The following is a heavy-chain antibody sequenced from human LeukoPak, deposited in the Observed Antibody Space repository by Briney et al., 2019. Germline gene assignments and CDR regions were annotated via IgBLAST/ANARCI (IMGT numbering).Heavy chain of an antibody. CDR1: GGTFSSYA. V-gene: IGHV1-69*06. Sequence: SVKVSCKASGGTFSSYAISWVRQAPGQGLEWMGGIIPIFGTANYAQKFQGRVTITADKSTSTAYMELSSMRSEDTAVYYCARGGVVPAARNWFDPWGQGTLVTVSS. CDR3: ARGGVVPAARNWFDP. J-gene: IGHJ5*02. D-gene: IGHD2-2*01. CDR2: IIPIFGTA.